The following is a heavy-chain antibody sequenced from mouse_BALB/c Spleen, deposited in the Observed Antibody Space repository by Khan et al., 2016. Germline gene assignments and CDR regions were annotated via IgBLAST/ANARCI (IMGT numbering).Heavy chain of an antibody. CDR1: GFTFTDYY. CDR3: RFTISRDNSKSILYLQMSTLRAEDSATYYCARGMEGYDDAMDC. D-gene: IGHD2-2*01. V-gene: IGHV7-3*02. J-gene: IGHJ4*01. CDR2: IRNKVNGYTT. Sequence: EVELVESGGGLVQPGGSLRLSCATSGFTFTDYYMSWVRQPPGKALEWLGFIRNKVNGYTTEDSASVKGRFTISRANYQRILYLQMNTLRAEDSASVKGRFTISRDNSKSILYLQMSTLRAEDSATYYCARGMEGYDDAMDCGGQGTSVTVSS.